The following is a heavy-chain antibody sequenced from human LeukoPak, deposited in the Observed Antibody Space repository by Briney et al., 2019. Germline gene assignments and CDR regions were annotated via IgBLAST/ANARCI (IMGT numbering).Heavy chain of an antibody. D-gene: IGHD3-22*01. V-gene: IGHV4-59*11. CDR3: ARSPGSRGYYYYMDV. J-gene: IGHJ6*03. CDR2: IYYSGST. CDR1: GDSISSHY. Sequence: SETLSLTCTVSGDSISSHYWSWIRQPPGKGLEWIGYIYYSGSTNYNPSLKSRVTISVDTSKNQFSLKLSSVTAADTAVYYCARSPGSRGYYYYMDVWGKGTTVTVSS.